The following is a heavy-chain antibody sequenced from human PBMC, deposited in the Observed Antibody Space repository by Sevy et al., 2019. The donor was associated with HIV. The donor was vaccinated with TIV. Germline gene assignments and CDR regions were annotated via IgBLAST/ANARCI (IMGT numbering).Heavy chain of an antibody. CDR3: ARDSSIAVANWFDP. CDR1: GGTFSTYA. Sequence: ASVKFSCKASGGTFSTYALSWVRQAPGQGLEWMGGIIPIFGTANYAQKFQGRVTITADESTSTAYMELSSLRSEDTAVYYCARDSSIAVANWFDPWGQGTLVTVSS. V-gene: IGHV1-69*13. CDR2: IIPIFGTA. J-gene: IGHJ5*02. D-gene: IGHD6-19*01.